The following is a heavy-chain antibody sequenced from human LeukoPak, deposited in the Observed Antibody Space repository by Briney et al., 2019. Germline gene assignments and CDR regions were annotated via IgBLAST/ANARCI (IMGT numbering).Heavy chain of an antibody. Sequence: SETLSLTCAVCGGSFSGYYWSWIRQPPGKGLEWIGEINHSGSTNYNPSLKSRVTISVDTSKNQFSLKLSSVTAADTAVYYCARSMITFGGVRYWGQGTLVTVSS. CDR3: ARSMITFGGVRY. D-gene: IGHD3-16*01. V-gene: IGHV4-34*01. CDR2: INHSGST. CDR1: GGSFSGYY. J-gene: IGHJ4*02.